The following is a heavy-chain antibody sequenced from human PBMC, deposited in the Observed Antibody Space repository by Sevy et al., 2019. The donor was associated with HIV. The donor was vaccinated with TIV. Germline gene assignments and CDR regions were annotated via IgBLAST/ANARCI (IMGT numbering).Heavy chain of an antibody. D-gene: IGHD2-2*01. V-gene: IGHV3-9*01. J-gene: IGHJ3*02. CDR2: ISWNSGSI. CDR3: AKVHCSSTSCYGAFDI. Sequence: GGSLRLSCAASGFTFDDYGMHWVRQAPGKGLEWVSAISWNSGSIGYADSVKGRFTISRDNAKNSLYLQMNSLRAEDTALYYCAKVHCSSTSCYGAFDIWGQGTMVTVSS. CDR1: GFTFDDYG.